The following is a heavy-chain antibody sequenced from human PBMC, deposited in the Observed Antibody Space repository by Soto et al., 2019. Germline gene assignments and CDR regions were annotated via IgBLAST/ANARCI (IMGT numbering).Heavy chain of an antibody. D-gene: IGHD6-13*01. Sequence: LRLSCAASGFTFSSYAMSWVRQAPGKGLEWVSVIGGSGGNTYYADSVKGRFTISRDNSKSTLYLQMNSLRAEDTAVYYCAKFSPVVGTDYWGQGTLVTVSS. CDR2: IGGSGGNT. V-gene: IGHV3-23*01. CDR1: GFTFSSYA. CDR3: AKFSPVVGTDY. J-gene: IGHJ4*02.